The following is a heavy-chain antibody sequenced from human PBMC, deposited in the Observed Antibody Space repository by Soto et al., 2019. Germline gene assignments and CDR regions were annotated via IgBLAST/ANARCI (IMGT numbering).Heavy chain of an antibody. J-gene: IGHJ5*02. Sequence: SETLSLTCTVSGGSISSSSYYWGWIRQPPGKGLEWIGSIYYSGSTYYNPSLKSRVTISVDTSKNQFSLKLSSVTAADTAFYYCARPQGVAAAGTYWFDPWGQGTLVTVSS. V-gene: IGHV4-39*01. CDR2: IYYSGST. CDR1: GGSISSSSYY. CDR3: ARPQGVAAAGTYWFDP. D-gene: IGHD6-13*01.